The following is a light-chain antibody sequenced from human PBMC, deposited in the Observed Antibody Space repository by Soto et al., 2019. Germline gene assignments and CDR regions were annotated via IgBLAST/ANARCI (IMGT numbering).Light chain of an antibody. Sequence: DIQVTQSPSTLSASVGDRVTITCRASQNINNWLAWYQQKPGKAPKLLISDAFNWASGVPSRFSGSRSGTEFTLTINSLQPDDSATYYCQQFNAYPWTFGQGTRVEIK. J-gene: IGKJ1*01. V-gene: IGKV1-5*01. CDR3: QQFNAYPWT. CDR2: DAF. CDR1: QNINNW.